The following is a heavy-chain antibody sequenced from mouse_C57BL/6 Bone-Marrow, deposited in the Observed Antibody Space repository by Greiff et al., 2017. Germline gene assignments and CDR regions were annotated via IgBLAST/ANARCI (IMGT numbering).Heavy chain of an antibody. CDR1: GFTFSDYG. CDR3: ARGYYAMDY. J-gene: IGHJ4*01. Sequence: EVNVVESGGGLVQPGGSLKLSCAASGFTFSDYGMAWVRQAPRKGPEWVAFSSNLAYSIYYADTVTGRFTISRENAKNTLYLEMSSLRSEDTAMYYCARGYYAMDYWGQGTSVTVSS. CDR2: SSNLAYSI. V-gene: IGHV5-15*01.